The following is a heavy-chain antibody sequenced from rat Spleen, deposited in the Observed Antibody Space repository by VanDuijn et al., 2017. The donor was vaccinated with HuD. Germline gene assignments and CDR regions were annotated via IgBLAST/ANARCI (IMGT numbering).Heavy chain of an antibody. D-gene: IGHD1-1*01. CDR1: GHSIASSYR. CDR3: ARWDYYSPRWYFDF. CDR2: INSAGST. Sequence: EVQLQESGPGLVRPSQSLSLTCSVTGHSIASSYRWNWIRKFPGNRLEWMGYINSAGSTIYHPSLKSRISITRDTSKNQFFLQVNSVTTEDTATYFCARWDYYSPRWYFDFWGPGTMVTVSS. J-gene: IGHJ1*01. V-gene: IGHV3-3*01.